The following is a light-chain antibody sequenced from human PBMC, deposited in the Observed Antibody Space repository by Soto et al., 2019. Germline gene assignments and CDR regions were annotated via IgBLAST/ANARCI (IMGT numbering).Light chain of an antibody. CDR2: EVS. CDR1: SSDVGGYNY. Sequence: QSALTQPRSVSGSPGQSVTISCTGTSSDVGGYNYVSWYQQHPGKAPKLMISEVSKRPSGVPDRFFGSKSGNTASLTISGLQTEDEADYYCYSSAGSYTFYVFGTGTKVTVL. CDR3: YSSAGSYTFYV. V-gene: IGLV2-11*01. J-gene: IGLJ1*01.